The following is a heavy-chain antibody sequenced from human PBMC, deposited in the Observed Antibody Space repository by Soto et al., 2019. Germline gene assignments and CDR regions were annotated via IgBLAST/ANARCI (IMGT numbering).Heavy chain of an antibody. D-gene: IGHD6-19*01. CDR1: GYTLSSYY. CDR3: GRGSGTAVAGVPVSQ. CDR2: INPSGGGT. Sequence: ASVKVFCKASGYTLSSYYMYWVRQAPGQGREWMGLINPSGGGTSYAQKFQERVTMTRDTFTSTVYMELSSLRSEDTAMYYCGRGSGTAVAGVPVSQWGQGTLVTVSS. J-gene: IGHJ4*02. V-gene: IGHV1-46*03.